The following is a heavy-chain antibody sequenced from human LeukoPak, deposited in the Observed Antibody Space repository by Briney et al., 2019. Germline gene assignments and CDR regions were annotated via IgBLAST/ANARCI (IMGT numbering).Heavy chain of an antibody. Sequence: SETLSLTCAVYGGSFSGYYWSWIRQPPGKGLEWIGEINHSGSTNYNPSPKSRVTISVDTSKNQFSLKLSSVTAADTAVYYCARGLNRGWYFDLWGRGTLVTVSS. V-gene: IGHV4-34*01. CDR2: INHSGST. CDR3: ARGLNRGWYFDL. CDR1: GGSFSGYY. J-gene: IGHJ2*01. D-gene: IGHD2/OR15-2a*01.